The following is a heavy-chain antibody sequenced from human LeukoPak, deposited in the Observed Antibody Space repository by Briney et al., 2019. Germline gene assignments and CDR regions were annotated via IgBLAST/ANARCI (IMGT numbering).Heavy chain of an antibody. D-gene: IGHD3-9*01. CDR1: GFTFRTYA. CDR3: AKGAYYDISTGASDY. Sequence: GGSLRLSCAASGFTFRTYAMSWVRQAPGKGLEWGSGISGSGGSTYYADSVKGRFTISRDNAKNTLYLQMSSLRAEDTAVYYCAKGAYYDISTGASDYWGQRTLVTVSS. V-gene: IGHV3-23*01. J-gene: IGHJ4*02. CDR2: ISGSGGST.